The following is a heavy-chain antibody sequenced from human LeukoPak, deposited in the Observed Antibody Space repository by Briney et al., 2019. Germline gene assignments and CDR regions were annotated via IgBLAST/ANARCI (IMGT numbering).Heavy chain of an antibody. CDR1: GFTFDDYA. CDR3: AKDTDYYDSSDYPDY. Sequence: PGGSLRLSCAASGFTFDDYAMHWVRQAPGKGLEWVSLISGDGGSTYYADSVKGRFTISRDNSKNSLYLQMNSLRTEDTALYYCAKDTDYYDSSDYPDYWGQGTLVTVSS. V-gene: IGHV3-43*02. CDR2: ISGDGGST. D-gene: IGHD3-22*01. J-gene: IGHJ4*02.